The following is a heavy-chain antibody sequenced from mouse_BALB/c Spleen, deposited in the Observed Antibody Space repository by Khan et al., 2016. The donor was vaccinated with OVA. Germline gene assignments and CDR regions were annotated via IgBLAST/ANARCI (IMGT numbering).Heavy chain of an antibody. D-gene: IGHD1-1*01. CDR1: GYSFTGYF. CDR2: INPHIGET. CDR3: TRIYRSDFDY. Sequence: EVQLQQSGPELVRPGASVKISCKASGYSFTGYFMNWVMQSHGKSLEWIGRINPHIGETFYNQRFKDKATLTVDESSSTAHMELRSLASEVSAVYEWTRIYRSDFDYWGQDTTLTVSA. V-gene: IGHV1-20*02. J-gene: IGHJ2*01.